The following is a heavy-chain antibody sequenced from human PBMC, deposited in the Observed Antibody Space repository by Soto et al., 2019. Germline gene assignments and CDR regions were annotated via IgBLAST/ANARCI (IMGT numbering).Heavy chain of an antibody. CDR3: ARGWRYYDSSGYYLSCPFDY. J-gene: IGHJ4*02. CDR1: GGSISSGGYY. Sequence: QVQLQESGPGLVKPSQTLSLTCTVSGGSISSGGYYWSWIRQHPGKGLEWIGYIYYSGSTYYNPSLKSRVTISVDTSKNQFSLKLSSVTAADTAVYYCARGWRYYDSSGYYLSCPFDYWGQGTLVTVSS. D-gene: IGHD3-22*01. CDR2: IYYSGST. V-gene: IGHV4-31*03.